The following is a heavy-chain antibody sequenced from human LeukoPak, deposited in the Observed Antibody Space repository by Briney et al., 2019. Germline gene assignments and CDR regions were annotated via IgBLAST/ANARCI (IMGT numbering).Heavy chain of an antibody. D-gene: IGHD6-13*01. Sequence: SETLSLTCTVSGGSISSYYWSWIRQSPGKGQEWIGYIYDSVNTNYNPSLESRVTISVDTSKKQFSLKLTSVTAADTAVYYCARHRIVAAVGAFDYWGQGTLVTVSS. V-gene: IGHV4-59*01. CDR3: ARHRIVAAVGAFDY. CDR1: GGSISSYY. J-gene: IGHJ4*02. CDR2: IYDSVNT.